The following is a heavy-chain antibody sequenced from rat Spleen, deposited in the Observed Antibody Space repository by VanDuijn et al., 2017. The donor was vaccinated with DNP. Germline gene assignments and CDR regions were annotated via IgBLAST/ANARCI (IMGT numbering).Heavy chain of an antibody. Sequence: QVQLKESGPGLVQPSQTLSLTCTVSGFSLTSYNVHWVRQPTGKGPEWMGRMWYDGDTTYNSALKSRLSISRDTAKNQVFLKMNSLQTDDTGTYYCTRHTTVVTGWFAYWGQGTLVTVSS. CDR2: MWYDGDT. V-gene: IGHV2-63*01. CDR3: TRHTTVVTGWFAY. CDR1: GFSLTSYN. D-gene: IGHD1-1*01. J-gene: IGHJ3*01.